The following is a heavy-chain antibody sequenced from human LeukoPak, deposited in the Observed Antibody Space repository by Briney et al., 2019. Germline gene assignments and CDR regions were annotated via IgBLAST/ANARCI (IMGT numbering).Heavy chain of an antibody. CDR3: ARNILTGQNDY. CDR2: INHSGST. V-gene: IGHV4-34*01. J-gene: IGHJ4*02. D-gene: IGHD3-9*01. Sequence: SETLSLTCAVYGGSFSGYYWSWIRQPPGKGLEWIGEINHSGSTNYNPSLKSRVTISVDTSKNQFSLKLSSVTAADTAVYYCARNILTGQNDYWGQGTLVTVSS. CDR1: GGSFSGYY.